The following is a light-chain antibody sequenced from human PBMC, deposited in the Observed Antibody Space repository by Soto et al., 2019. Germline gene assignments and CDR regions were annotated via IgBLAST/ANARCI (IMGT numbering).Light chain of an antibody. CDR1: SSDVGGYNY. V-gene: IGLV2-11*01. Sequence: QSALTQPRSVSGSPGQSVTISCTGTSSDVGGYNYVSWYQQHPGKAPKLMIYDVSKRLSGVPDRFSGSKSGNTASLTISGLQAEDEADYYCCSYAGIYTFDVFGTVTKLTVL. CDR2: DVS. J-gene: IGLJ1*01. CDR3: CSYAGIYTFDV.